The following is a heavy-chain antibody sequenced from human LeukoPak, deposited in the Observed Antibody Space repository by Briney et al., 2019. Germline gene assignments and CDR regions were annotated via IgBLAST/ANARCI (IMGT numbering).Heavy chain of an antibody. D-gene: IGHD3-10*01. Sequence: LSCAXXGFTFSSYAXSWVRQAPGKGLXWVSAISGSGGSTYYADSVKGRFTISRDNSKNTLYLQMNSLRAEDTAVYYCAKDLGAYYGSGPDAFDIWGQGTMVTVSS. V-gene: IGHV3-23*01. CDR2: ISGSGGST. CDR3: AKDLGAYYGSGPDAFDI. CDR1: GFTFSSYA. J-gene: IGHJ3*02.